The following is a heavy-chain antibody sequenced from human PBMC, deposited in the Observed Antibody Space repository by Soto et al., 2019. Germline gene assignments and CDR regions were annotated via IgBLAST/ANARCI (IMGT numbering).Heavy chain of an antibody. J-gene: IGHJ4*02. Sequence: QVQLQESGPGLVKPSQTLSLTCTVSGGSISSGDYYWNWIRQPPGKGLEWIGYIYYSGSTYYNPSLKXRXTXSXNTSKNQFSLKLSSVTAADTAVYYCARDSYDSSGSSGYSFDYWGQGTLVTVSS. CDR3: ARDSYDSSGSSGYSFDY. D-gene: IGHD3-22*01. V-gene: IGHV4-30-4*01. CDR1: GGSISSGDYY. CDR2: IYYSGST.